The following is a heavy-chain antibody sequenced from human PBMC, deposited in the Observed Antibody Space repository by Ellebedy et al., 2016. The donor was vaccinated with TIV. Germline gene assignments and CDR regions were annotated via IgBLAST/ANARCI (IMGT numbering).Heavy chain of an antibody. Sequence: GEALKISCAASGFTFTCFSMSWVRQAPGEGLGWVAHILENGYERYYVDSVKGGFTISSDNAKNSVYLQMNSLRADDTAVFYCVRFDFNYAMDTWGQGTLVTVSS. CDR3: VRFDFNYAMDT. CDR1: GFTFTCFS. J-gene: IGHJ4*02. CDR2: ILENGYER. V-gene: IGHV3-7*01. D-gene: IGHD2-2*01.